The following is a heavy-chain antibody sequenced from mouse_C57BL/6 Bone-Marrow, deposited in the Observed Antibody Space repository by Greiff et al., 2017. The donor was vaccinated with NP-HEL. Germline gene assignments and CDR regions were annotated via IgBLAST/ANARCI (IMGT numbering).Heavy chain of an antibody. J-gene: IGHJ1*03. V-gene: IGHV1-64*01. CDR2: IHPNSGST. CDR1: GYTFTSYW. Sequence: VQLQQPGAELVKPGASVKLSCKASGYTFTSYWMHWVKQRPGQGLEWIGMIHPNSGSTNYNEKFKSKATLTVDKSSSTAYMQLSSLTSEDSAVYYCARGNTVVVLDWYFDVWGTGTTVTVSS. CDR3: ARGNTVVVLDWYFDV. D-gene: IGHD1-1*01.